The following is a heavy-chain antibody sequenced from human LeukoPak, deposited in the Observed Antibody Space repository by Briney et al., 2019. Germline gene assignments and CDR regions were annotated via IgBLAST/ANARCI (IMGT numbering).Heavy chain of an antibody. CDR3: ARDLDWSGTDY. CDR1: GFTFNRYA. Sequence: PGRSLRLSCAASGFTFNRYAMQWVRQAPGKGLESVAVISYDGGFKSYADSVKGRFTISRDNSKNTLYLQMHSLRAEDTAVYYCARDLDWSGTDYWGQGTLVTVSS. J-gene: IGHJ4*02. D-gene: IGHD3-9*01. V-gene: IGHV3-30*04. CDR2: ISYDGGFK.